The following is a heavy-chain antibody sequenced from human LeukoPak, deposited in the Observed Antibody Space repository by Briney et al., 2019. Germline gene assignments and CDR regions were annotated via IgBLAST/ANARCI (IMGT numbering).Heavy chain of an antibody. Sequence: ASVKVSCKASGYTFTSYYMHWVRQAPGQGLEWMGIINPSGGSTSYAQKFQGRVTMTRDMSTSTVYMELSSLRSEDTAVYYCARSPHVMAFDYWGQGTLVTVSS. J-gene: IGHJ4*02. D-gene: IGHD3-16*01. CDR1: GYTFTSYY. V-gene: IGHV1-46*01. CDR3: ARSPHVMAFDY. CDR2: INPSGGST.